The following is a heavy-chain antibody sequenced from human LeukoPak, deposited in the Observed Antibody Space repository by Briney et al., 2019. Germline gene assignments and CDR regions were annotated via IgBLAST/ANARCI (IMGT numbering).Heavy chain of an antibody. D-gene: IGHD5-18*01. V-gene: IGHV4-59*01. J-gene: IGHJ4*02. CDR2: IYYTGST. CDR1: GGSITTYF. Sequence: SETLSLTCSVSGGSITTYFWTWIRQPPGKGLEWIGYIYYTGSTNYNPSLKSRVTMSVDSSKNQISLKLTSVTAADTAVYYCARLRDEGYSYGSLDYWGQGTLVTVSS. CDR3: ARLRDEGYSYGSLDY.